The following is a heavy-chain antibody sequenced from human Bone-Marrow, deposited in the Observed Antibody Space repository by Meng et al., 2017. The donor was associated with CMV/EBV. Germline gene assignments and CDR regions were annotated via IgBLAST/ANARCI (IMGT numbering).Heavy chain of an antibody. J-gene: IGHJ6*02. V-gene: IGHV1-69*10. CDR3: VRVALILDV. CDR2: IIPILGIA. Sequence: SVKVSCKASGGTFSSYAISWVRQAPGQGLEWMGGIIPILGIANYAQKFQGRVTITADKSTSTAYMELRSLRPDDTAVYYCVRVALILDVWGQGTTVTVSS. D-gene: IGHD2-15*01. CDR1: GGTFSSYA.